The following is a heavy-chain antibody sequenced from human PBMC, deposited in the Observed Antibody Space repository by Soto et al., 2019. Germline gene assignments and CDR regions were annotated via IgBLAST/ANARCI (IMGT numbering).Heavy chain of an antibody. Sequence: SETLSLTCTVSGGSISSSSYFWGWIRQPPGKGLEWIGTLYFSGITYYNPSLKSRVTISVDTSKTHLSLNLSSVTAADTAVYYCARTKGGYCGGGTRPHDYWGQGTLVTVSS. V-gene: IGHV4-39*02. CDR2: LYFSGIT. J-gene: IGHJ4*02. D-gene: IGHD2-15*01. CDR3: ARTKGGYCGGGTRPHDY. CDR1: GGSISSSSYF.